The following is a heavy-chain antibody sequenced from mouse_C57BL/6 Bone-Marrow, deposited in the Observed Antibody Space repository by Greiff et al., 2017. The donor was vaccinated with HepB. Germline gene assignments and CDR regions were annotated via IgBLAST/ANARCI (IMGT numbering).Heavy chain of an antibody. V-gene: IGHV1-9*01. CDR1: GYTFTGYW. CDR3: ARWDYSNYEGGAMDY. D-gene: IGHD2-5*01. CDR2: ILPGSGST. J-gene: IGHJ4*01. Sequence: QVQLQQSGTVLARPGASVKMSCKTSGYTFTGYWIEWVKQRPGQGLEWIGEILPGSGSTNYNEKFKGKATFTADTSSNTAYMQLSSLTTEDSAIYYCARWDYSNYEGGAMDYWGQGTSVTVSS.